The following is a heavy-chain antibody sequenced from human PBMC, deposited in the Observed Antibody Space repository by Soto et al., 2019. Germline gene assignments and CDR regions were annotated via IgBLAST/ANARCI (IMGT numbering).Heavy chain of an antibody. J-gene: IGHJ4*02. CDR1: GGSVKSGSYY. D-gene: IGHD3-22*01. CDR2: IYYSGST. CDR3: ARGDYYYDSSGFPDFDY. V-gene: IGHV4-61*01. Sequence: LTCAVSGGSVKSGSYYRRWIRQAPGEGLEWIGYIYYSGSTNYNPSLKSRVTISVDTSKNQFSLKLSSVTAADTAVYYCARGDYYYDSSGFPDFDYWGQGTLVTVSS.